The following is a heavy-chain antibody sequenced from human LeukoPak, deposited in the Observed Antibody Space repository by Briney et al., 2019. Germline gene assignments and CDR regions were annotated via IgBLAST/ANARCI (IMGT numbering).Heavy chain of an antibody. Sequence: PGGSLRLSCAASGFTFSSYGMSWVRQAPGKGLEWVSAMSGSDGSTYYADSVWGRFTIFRDNSKNTLYLQMNSLRGEDTALYYCAKERGGEFDYWGQGTLVTVSS. CDR3: AKERGGEFDY. D-gene: IGHD2-21*01. J-gene: IGHJ4*02. V-gene: IGHV3-23*01. CDR1: GFTFSSYG. CDR2: MSGSDGST.